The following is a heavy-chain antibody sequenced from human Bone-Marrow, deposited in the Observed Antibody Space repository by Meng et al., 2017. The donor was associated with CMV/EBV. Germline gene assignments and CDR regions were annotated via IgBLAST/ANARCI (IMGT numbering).Heavy chain of an antibody. V-gene: IGHV4-34*01. J-gene: IGHJ5*02. D-gene: IGHD2-2*02. Sequence: GDYWSWIRQPPGKGLEWIGEINHSGSTNYNPSLKSRVTISVDTSKNQFSLKLSSVTAADTAVYYCARKRLGYCSSTSCYRRGWFDPWGQGTLVTVSS. CDR1: GDY. CDR2: INHSGST. CDR3: ARKRLGYCSSTSCYRRGWFDP.